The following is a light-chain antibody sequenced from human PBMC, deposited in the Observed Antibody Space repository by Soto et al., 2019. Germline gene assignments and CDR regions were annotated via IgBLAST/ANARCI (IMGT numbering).Light chain of an antibody. Sequence: EIVLTQSPGTLSFSPGERAALSCRASQSVSSSYLAWYQQKPGQAPRLLIYGASSRATGIPDRFSGSGSGTDFTLTISRLEPEDFVVYYCQQYGSSLYTFGQGTKLEIK. CDR1: QSVSSSY. CDR2: GAS. V-gene: IGKV3-20*01. J-gene: IGKJ2*01. CDR3: QQYGSSLYT.